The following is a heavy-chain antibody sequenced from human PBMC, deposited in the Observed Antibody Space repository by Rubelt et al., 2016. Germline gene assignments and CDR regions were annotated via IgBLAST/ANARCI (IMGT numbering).Heavy chain of an antibody. Sequence: EVQLVESGGGLVQPGGSLRLSCAASGLTFSNYWMNWVRQAPGKGLAWVANIKPDGSDRYFVDSVKGRFTISRDNAKNSVYLQMDSLRADDTAIYFCMSGAGYWGQGTLVTVSS. CDR1: GLTFSNYW. V-gene: IGHV3-7*01. CDR2: IKPDGSDR. CDR3: MSGAGY. J-gene: IGHJ4*02. D-gene: IGHD3-16*01.